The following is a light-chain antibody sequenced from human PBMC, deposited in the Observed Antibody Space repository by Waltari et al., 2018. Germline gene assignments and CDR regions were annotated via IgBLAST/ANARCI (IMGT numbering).Light chain of an antibody. CDR1: RSNIGSTY. CDR3: AAWDDRLRGRV. CDR2: RSD. Sequence: QSVLTQQTSASGTPGQRGTISCSGSRSNIGSTYIFWYQQLPGTAPKLLIYRSDQRPSGVPDRFSGSKSGTSASLAISGLRSEDEADYYCAAWDDRLRGRVFGGGTKLTVL. V-gene: IGLV1-47*01. J-gene: IGLJ3*02.